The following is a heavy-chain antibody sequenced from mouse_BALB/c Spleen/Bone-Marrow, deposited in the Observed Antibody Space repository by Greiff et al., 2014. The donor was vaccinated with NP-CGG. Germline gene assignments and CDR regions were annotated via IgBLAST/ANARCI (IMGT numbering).Heavy chain of an antibody. V-gene: IGHV2-6*02. J-gene: IGHJ4*01. CDR2: IWSDGNT. CDR1: GFSLTTYG. CDR3: ARKPYGNYARDY. Sequence: QVQLKESGPGLVAPSQSLSITCTVSGFSLTTYGVHWVRQPPGKGLEWLVVIWSDGNTTYNSALKSRLSISKDNSKSQVFLKMNSLQTDDTAMYYCARKPYGNYARDYWGQGTSVTVSS. D-gene: IGHD2-10*02.